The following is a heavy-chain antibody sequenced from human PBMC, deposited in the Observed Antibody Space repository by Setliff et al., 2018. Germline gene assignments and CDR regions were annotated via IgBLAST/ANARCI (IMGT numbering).Heavy chain of an antibody. Sequence: ASVKVSCKASGYTFRSYAMNWVRQAPGQGLEWMGLINPTGESTVYAEKFQGRVSMTRDTSTSTVYMDLESLKSGDTAIYYCARGIIAYASWAPNKHAYYYYMDVWGNGTTVTVSS. J-gene: IGHJ6*03. CDR2: INPTGEST. V-gene: IGHV1-46*01. CDR3: ARGIIAYASWAPNKHAYYYYMDV. CDR1: GYTFRSYA. D-gene: IGHD2-2*01.